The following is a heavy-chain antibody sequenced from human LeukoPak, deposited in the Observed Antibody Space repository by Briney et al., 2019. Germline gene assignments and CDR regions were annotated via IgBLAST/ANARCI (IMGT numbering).Heavy chain of an antibody. V-gene: IGHV3-23*01. CDR3: ANSYGSSSAFYFAY. CDR1: GFSFNTYS. J-gene: IGHJ4*02. Sequence: PGGSLRLSCAASGFSFNTYSMNWVRQTPGKGLEWVSSISDSGSNTYYADSVTGRFTISRDNSKNTVYLQLNSLRAEDTAIYYCANSYGSSSAFYFAYWGQGTLVTVSS. CDR2: ISDSGSNT. D-gene: IGHD6-6*01.